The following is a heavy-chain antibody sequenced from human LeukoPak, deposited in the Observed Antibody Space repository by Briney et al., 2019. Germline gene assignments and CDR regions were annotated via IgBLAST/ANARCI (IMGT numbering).Heavy chain of an antibody. D-gene: IGHD3-22*01. CDR1: GFSFSSYG. Sequence: GGSLRLSCAASGFSFSSYGMHWVRQAPGKGLEWVAFIRYDGSDKYYADSVKGRFTISRDNSKKTLYMQMNSLRAEDTAVYYCAKDLYDSSGGRFDPWGQGTLVTVSS. V-gene: IGHV3-30*02. CDR2: IRYDGSDK. J-gene: IGHJ5*02. CDR3: AKDLYDSSGGRFDP.